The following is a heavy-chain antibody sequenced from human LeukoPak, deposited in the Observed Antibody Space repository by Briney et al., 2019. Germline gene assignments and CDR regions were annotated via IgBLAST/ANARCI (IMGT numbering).Heavy chain of an antibody. D-gene: IGHD3-22*01. CDR2: INPSGGSI. J-gene: IGHJ3*02. Sequence: GASVKVSRKASGHIFTSYYMYWVRQAPGQGLEWMGIINPSGGSIRYAQKFQGRVTMTRDTSTGTVYMELSSLRSEDTAMYYCARGRNYYDSSGSYYEGDAFDIWGQGTMVTVSS. CDR1: GHIFTSYY. V-gene: IGHV1-46*01. CDR3: ARGRNYYDSSGSYYEGDAFDI.